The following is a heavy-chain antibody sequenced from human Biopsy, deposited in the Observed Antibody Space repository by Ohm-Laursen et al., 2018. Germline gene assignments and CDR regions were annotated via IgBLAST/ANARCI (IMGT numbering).Heavy chain of an antibody. V-gene: IGHV1-2*02. CDR2: INPNSGGT. CDR1: GYTFTGYY. Sequence: ASVKVSCKTSGYTFTGYYLHWVRQAPGQGLEWMGWINPNSGGTNYAQKFQGRVTMTRDTSMSTAYMELNRLRSDDTAVYYCARGRLNYWYFDLWGRGTLVTVSS. CDR3: ARGRLNYWYFDL. D-gene: IGHD3-16*01. J-gene: IGHJ2*01.